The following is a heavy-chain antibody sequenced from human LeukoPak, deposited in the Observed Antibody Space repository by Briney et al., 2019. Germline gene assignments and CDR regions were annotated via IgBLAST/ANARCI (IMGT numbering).Heavy chain of an antibody. CDR3: ARDRGGSYSAIDY. CDR2: ISSSSRTI. V-gene: IGHV3-48*04. CDR1: GFTFSSYS. J-gene: IGHJ4*02. Sequence: GGSLRLSCAASGFTFSSYSMNWVRQAPGKGLEWASFISSSSRTIYYADSVKGRFTISRDNAKNSLYLQMNSLRAEDTAVYYCARDRGGSYSAIDYWGQGTLVTVSS. D-gene: IGHD1-26*01.